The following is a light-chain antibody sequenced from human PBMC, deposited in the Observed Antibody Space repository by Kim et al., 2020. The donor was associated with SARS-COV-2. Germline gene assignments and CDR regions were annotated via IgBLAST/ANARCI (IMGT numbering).Light chain of an antibody. CDR2: DVS. CDR3: SSYTSSSTYV. V-gene: IGLV2-14*04. Sequence: GQSITISCTGTRSYVGGYNYVSWYQQHPGKAPKLMIYDVSKRPSGVSNRFSGSKSGNTASLTISGLQAEDEADYYCSSYTSSSTYVFGTGTKVTVL. J-gene: IGLJ1*01. CDR1: RSYVGGYNY.